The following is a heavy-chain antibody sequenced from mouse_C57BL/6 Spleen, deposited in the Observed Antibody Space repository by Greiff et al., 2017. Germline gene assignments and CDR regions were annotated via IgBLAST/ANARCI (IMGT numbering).Heavy chain of an antibody. CDR2: IRRKSNNYAT. V-gene: IGHV10-1*01. J-gene: IGHJ4*01. D-gene: IGHD2-4*01. CDR1: GFSFNTYA. CDR3: VSPSIYYDYPYAMDY. Sequence: EVQLVESGGGLVQPKGSLKLSCAASGFSFNTYAMNWVRQAPGKGLEWVARIRRKSNNYATYYADSVKDRFTISRDDSESMLYLQMNNLKTEDTAMYYCVSPSIYYDYPYAMDYWGQGTSVTVSS.